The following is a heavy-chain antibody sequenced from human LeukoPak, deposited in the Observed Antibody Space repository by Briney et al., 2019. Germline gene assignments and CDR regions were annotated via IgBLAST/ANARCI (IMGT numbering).Heavy chain of an antibody. J-gene: IGHJ6*03. D-gene: IGHD3-16*01. V-gene: IGHV3-74*01. Sequence: GGSLRLSCAASGFIFEDYGMTWVRQAPGKGLVWVSRIDGDGTTTNYADSVKGRFTISRDNAKNTLYLQINSLSAEDTAVYYCYVHHYYYYMDVWGKGTTVTVSS. CDR2: IDGDGTTT. CDR3: YVHHYYYYMDV. CDR1: GFIFEDYG.